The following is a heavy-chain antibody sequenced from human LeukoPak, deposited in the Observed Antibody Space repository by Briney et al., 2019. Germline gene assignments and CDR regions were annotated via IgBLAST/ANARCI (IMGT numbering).Heavy chain of an antibody. CDR3: ASGVDTAMVFDY. D-gene: IGHD5-18*01. CDR1: GFTFSSYA. CDR2: ISYDGSNK. V-gene: IGHV3-30*04. Sequence: GGSPRLSCAASGFTFSSYAMHWVRQAPGKGLEWVAVISYDGSNKYYADSVKGRFTISRDNSKNTLYLQMNSLRAEDTAVYYCASGVDTAMVFDYWGQGTLVTVSS. J-gene: IGHJ4*02.